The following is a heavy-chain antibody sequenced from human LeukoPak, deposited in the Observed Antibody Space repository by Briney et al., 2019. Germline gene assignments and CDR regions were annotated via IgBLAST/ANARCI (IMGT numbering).Heavy chain of an antibody. CDR3: ARENTAMVAFDY. V-gene: IGHV3-66*02. D-gene: IGHD5-18*01. CDR2: IYSGGGT. J-gene: IGHJ4*02. CDR1: GFTVSSNY. Sequence: PGGSLRLSCAASGFTVSSNYMSWVRQAPGKGLEWVSVIYSGGGTYYADSVKGRFTISRDNSKNTLYLQMNSLRAEDTAVYYCARENTAMVAFDYWGQGTLVTVSS.